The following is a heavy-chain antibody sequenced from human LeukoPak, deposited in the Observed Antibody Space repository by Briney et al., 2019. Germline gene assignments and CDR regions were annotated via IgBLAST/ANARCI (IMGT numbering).Heavy chain of an antibody. CDR1: GYTFTSYY. CDR2: SNTGNGDT. V-gene: IGHV1-3*02. J-gene: IGHJ4*02. D-gene: IGHD1-26*01. CDR3: ARSKSAWDPFDY. Sequence: ASVKVSCKASGYTFTSYYMHWVRQAPGQRLEWMGWSNTGNGDTKYSQEFQGRVTITRDTSASTAYMELSSLRSEDMAVYFCARSKSAWDPFDYWGRGTLVTVSS.